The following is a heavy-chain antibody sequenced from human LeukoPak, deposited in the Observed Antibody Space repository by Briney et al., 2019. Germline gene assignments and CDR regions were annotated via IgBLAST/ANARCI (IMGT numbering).Heavy chain of an antibody. V-gene: IGHV4-4*07. CDR3: ARGDSSGWMVPYYFDY. CDR1: GGSISSYY. Sequence: SETLSLTCTVSGGSISSYYWSWIRQPAGKGLEWIGRIYTSGSTNYNPSLKSRVTMSVDTSKNQFSLKLSSVTAADTAVYYCARGDSSGWMVPYYFDYWGQGTLVTVSS. CDR2: IYTSGST. D-gene: IGHD6-19*01. J-gene: IGHJ4*02.